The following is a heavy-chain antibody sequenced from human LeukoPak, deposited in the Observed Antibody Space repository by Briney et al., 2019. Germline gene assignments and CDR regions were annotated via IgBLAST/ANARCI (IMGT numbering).Heavy chain of an antibody. D-gene: IGHD3-3*01. CDR2: IYSGGST. CDR3: ARGQFKIFGVVIILDAFDI. J-gene: IGHJ3*02. CDR1: GFTVSSNY. V-gene: IGHV3-53*01. Sequence: GGSLRLSCAASGFTVSSNYMSWVRQAPGKGLEWVSVIYSGGSTYYADSVKGRFTISRDNSKNTLYLQMNSLRAEDTAVYYCARGQFKIFGVVIILDAFDIWGQGTMVTVSS.